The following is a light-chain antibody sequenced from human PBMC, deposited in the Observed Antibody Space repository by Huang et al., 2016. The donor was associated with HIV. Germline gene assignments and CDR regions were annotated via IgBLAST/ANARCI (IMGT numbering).Light chain of an antibody. CDR3: QQYNSWPPLFT. J-gene: IGKJ3*01. V-gene: IGKV3-15*01. CDR1: QSVSTN. CDR2: GAS. Sequence: EVLLTQSPATLSVSPGERATLSCRASQSVSTNLDRYQQKPGQAPMLLIYGASARATGVPARFIGSGSGTEFTLTISSLQSEDSAVYYCQQYNSWPPLFTFGPGTKVDIK.